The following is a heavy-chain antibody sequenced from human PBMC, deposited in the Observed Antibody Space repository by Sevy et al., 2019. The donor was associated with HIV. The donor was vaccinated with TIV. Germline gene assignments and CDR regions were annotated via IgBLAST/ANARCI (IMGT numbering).Heavy chain of an antibody. J-gene: IGHJ4*02. CDR1: GFTFSSYA. CDR3: AKLQPYGSGSYQTYYFDY. V-gene: IGHV3-23*01. CDR2: ISGSGGST. Sequence: GGSLRLSCAASGFTFSSYAMGWVRQAPGKGLEWVSAISGSGGSTYYADSVKGRFTISRDNSKNTLYLQMNSLRAEDTAVYYCAKLQPYGSGSYQTYYFDYWGQGTLVTVSS. D-gene: IGHD3-10*01.